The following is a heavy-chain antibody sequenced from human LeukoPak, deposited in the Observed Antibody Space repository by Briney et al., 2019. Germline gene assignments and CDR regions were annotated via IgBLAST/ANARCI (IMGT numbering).Heavy chain of an antibody. Sequence: GMSLRLSCAASGFTFSSYGMHWVRQAPGKGLEWVAVIWYDGSNKYYADSVKGRFTISRDNSKNTLYLQMNSLRAEDTAVYYCAREISSSWYQQGFDYWGQGTLVTVCS. CDR2: IWYDGSNK. V-gene: IGHV3-33*08. CDR3: AREISSSWYQQGFDY. D-gene: IGHD6-13*01. J-gene: IGHJ4*02. CDR1: GFTFSSYG.